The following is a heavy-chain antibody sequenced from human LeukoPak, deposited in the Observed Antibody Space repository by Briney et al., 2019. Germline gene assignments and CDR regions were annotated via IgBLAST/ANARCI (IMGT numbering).Heavy chain of an antibody. CDR3: ARGTAPGGFDF. J-gene: IGHJ4*02. V-gene: IGHV3-74*01. CDR1: GFTFSSYW. CDR2: INSDGSNT. Sequence: PGGSLRLSCAASGFTFSSYWMHWVRQAPGKGLVWVSRINSDGSNTIYADSVKGRFTISRDNSKNTLSLQMNSLRGEDTAVYYCARGTAPGGFDFWGQGTLVTVSS. D-gene: IGHD1-1*01.